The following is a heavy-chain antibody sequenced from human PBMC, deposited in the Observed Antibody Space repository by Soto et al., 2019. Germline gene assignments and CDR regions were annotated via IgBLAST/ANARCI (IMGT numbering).Heavy chain of an antibody. V-gene: IGHV4-59*08. Sequence: PSETLSLTCTVSGGSISSYYWSWIRQPPGKGLEWIGYIYYSGSTNYNPSLKSRVTISVDTSKNQSSLKLSSVTAADTAVYYCARGALLDLGNFGWFDPWGQGTLVTVSS. CDR3: ARGALLDLGNFGWFDP. CDR1: GGSISSYY. CDR2: IYYSGST. J-gene: IGHJ5*02. D-gene: IGHD3-3*02.